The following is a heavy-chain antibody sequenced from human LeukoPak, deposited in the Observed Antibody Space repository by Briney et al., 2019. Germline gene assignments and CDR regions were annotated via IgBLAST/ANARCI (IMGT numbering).Heavy chain of an antibody. Sequence: PGGPLRLSCAASGFPFSDYRMHWVRQGPGKGLVWVSGIFIGGIGISYADFVKGRFTISRDNAKNTLYLQMNRLTTDDTAVYYCATARGYIWGKGTSVSVST. CDR2: IFIGGIGI. CDR1: GFPFSDYR. J-gene: IGHJ6*04. CDR3: ATARGYI. D-gene: IGHD5-18*01. V-gene: IGHV3-74*01.